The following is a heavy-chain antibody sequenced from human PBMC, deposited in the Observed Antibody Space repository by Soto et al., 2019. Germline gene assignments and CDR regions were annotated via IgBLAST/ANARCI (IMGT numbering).Heavy chain of an antibody. CDR2: ISSSSSYT. CDR3: ARDSGAGKDYYYYGMDV. CDR1: GFTFSDYY. J-gene: IGHJ6*02. D-gene: IGHD6-19*01. Sequence: GGSLRLSCAAPGFTFSDYYMSWIRQAPGKGLEWVSYISSSSSYTNYADSVKGRFTISRDNAKNSLYLQMNSLRAEDTAVYYCARDSGAGKDYYYYGMDVWGQGTTVTVSS. V-gene: IGHV3-11*06.